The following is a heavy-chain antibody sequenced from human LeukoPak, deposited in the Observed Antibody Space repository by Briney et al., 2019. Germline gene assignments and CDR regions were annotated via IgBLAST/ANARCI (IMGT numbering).Heavy chain of an antibody. V-gene: IGHV6-1*01. CDR2: TYYRSKWYN. Sequence: SQTLSLTCAISGDSFSSNSAVWNWTRQSPSRGLEWLGRTYYRSKWYNDYAISVKSRITINPDTSKNQFSLQLNSVTPEDTAVYYCARGGDSSAYYPYYYYGMDVWGQGTTVTVSS. D-gene: IGHD3-22*01. CDR3: ARGGDSSAYYPYYYYGMDV. CDR1: GDSFSSNSAV. J-gene: IGHJ6*02.